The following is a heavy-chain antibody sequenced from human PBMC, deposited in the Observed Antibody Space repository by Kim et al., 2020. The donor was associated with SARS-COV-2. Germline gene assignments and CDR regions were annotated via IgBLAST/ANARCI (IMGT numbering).Heavy chain of an antibody. CDR3: AKEGQDFGVVASSFDY. Sequence: GGSLRLSCAASGFTFSSYGMHWVRQAPGKGLEWVAVISYDGSNKYYADSVKGRFTISRDNSKNTLYLQMNSLRAEDTAVYYCAKEGQDFGVVASSFDYWGQGTLVTVSS. J-gene: IGHJ4*02. CDR2: ISYDGSNK. CDR1: GFTFSSYG. V-gene: IGHV3-30*18. D-gene: IGHD3-3*01.